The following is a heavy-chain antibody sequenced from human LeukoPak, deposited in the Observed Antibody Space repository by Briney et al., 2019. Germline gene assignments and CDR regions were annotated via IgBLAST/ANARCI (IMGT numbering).Heavy chain of an antibody. CDR1: GFIFSNNA. CDR2: ITASGDRT. D-gene: IGHD6-13*01. CDR3: ARSTAASASDY. J-gene: IGHJ4*02. Sequence: GGSLRLSCAAAGFIFSNNAMTWVRQAPGKGLEWVSSITASGDRTFNADSVKGRFTISRDNSKNTLYLLMNSLRAEDTALYYCARSTAASASDYWGQGTLVTVPS. V-gene: IGHV3-23*01.